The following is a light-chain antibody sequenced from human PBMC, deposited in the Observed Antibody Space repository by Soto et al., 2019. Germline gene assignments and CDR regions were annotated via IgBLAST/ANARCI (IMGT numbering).Light chain of an antibody. CDR3: SSHGGNSPYV. J-gene: IGLJ1*01. CDR1: TSDIGGYKY. V-gene: IGLV2-8*01. CDR2: EVN. Sequence: QSALTQPPSASGSPGQSVAISCTGTTSDIGGYKYVSWYQQHPDKAPKLMIYEVNKRPSGVPDRFSGSKSGNTASLTVSGLQAEDEADYYCSSHGGNSPYVFGTGTKVTVL.